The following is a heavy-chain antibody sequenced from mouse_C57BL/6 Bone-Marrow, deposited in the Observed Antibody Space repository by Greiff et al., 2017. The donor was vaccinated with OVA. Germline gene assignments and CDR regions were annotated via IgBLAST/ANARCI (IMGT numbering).Heavy chain of an antibody. D-gene: IGHD2-12*01. J-gene: IGHJ2*01. CDR1: GYAFTSSS. CDR3: ARGSYDRKLGY. CDR2: FYPGDGDT. V-gene: IGHV1-82*01. Sequence: QVQLQQSGPELVKPGASVKISCKASGYAFTSSSMNWVKQRPGKGLEWIGRFYPGDGDTNYNGKFKGKATVTADKSSSTAYLQLSSMPSEDSAVYFCARGSYDRKLGYWGQGTTLTVSS.